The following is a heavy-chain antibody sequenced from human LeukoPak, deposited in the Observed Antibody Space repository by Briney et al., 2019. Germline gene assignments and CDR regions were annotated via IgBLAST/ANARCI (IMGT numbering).Heavy chain of an antibody. CDR3: AKDKGQLMYYFDY. J-gene: IGHJ4*02. Sequence: GGSLRLSCAASGFTFSSYDMSWVRQAPGKGLEWVTAISGSGGSTYYADSVKGRLTISRDNSKNTLCLQMNGLRAEDTAVYYCAKDKGQLMYYFDYWGQGTLVTVSS. CDR1: GFTFSSYD. CDR2: ISGSGGST. D-gene: IGHD5-18*01. V-gene: IGHV3-23*01.